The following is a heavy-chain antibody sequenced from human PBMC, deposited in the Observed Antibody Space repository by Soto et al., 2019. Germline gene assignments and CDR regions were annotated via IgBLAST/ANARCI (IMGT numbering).Heavy chain of an antibody. CDR1: GGTVSSYA. D-gene: IGHD3-22*01. Sequence: SVKVSCKSSGGTVSSYAISWVRQAPGQGLEWMGGIIPIFGTANYAQKFQGRVTITADESTSTAYMELSSLRSEDTAVYYCARGNYYDSSGYNDAFDIWGKGTMVTVSS. V-gene: IGHV1-69*13. CDR2: IIPIFGTA. CDR3: ARGNYYDSSGYNDAFDI. J-gene: IGHJ3*02.